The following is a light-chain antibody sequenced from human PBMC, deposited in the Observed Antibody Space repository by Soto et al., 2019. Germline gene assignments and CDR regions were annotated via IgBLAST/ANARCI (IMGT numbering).Light chain of an antibody. CDR3: QSYDSSLSGSV. V-gene: IGLV1-40*01. Sequence: QSVLTQPPSVSGAPGQRVTISCTGTTSNIGATYGVHWYQQLPGTAHKLLIYSNSNRPSGVPDRFSGFKSGTSASLAITGLQAEDETDYYCQSYDSSLSGSVFGGGTKLTVL. CDR1: TSNIGATYG. J-gene: IGLJ3*02. CDR2: SNS.